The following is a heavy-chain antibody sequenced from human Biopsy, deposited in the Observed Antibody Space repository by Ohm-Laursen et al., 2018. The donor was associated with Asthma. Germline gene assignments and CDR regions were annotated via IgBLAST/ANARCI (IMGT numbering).Heavy chain of an antibody. CDR2: IMTDVGKT. CDR3: ARCQVGYSSGWSLLLKKIYYSGMDV. Sequence: SVKASCKAPGGTFSNFAISWVRQAPGQGLEWLGGIMTDVGKTNYAQKIQGRATITADESTSTAYKEVTSLRSEDTAIYYCARCQVGYSSGWSLLLKKIYYSGMDVWGQGTAVTVSS. D-gene: IGHD6-19*01. J-gene: IGHJ6*02. V-gene: IGHV1-69*13. CDR1: GGTFSNFA.